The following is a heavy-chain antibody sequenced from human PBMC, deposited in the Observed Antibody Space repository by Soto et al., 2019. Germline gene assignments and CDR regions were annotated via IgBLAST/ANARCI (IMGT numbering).Heavy chain of an antibody. CDR1: GLSLRTTGVG. V-gene: IGHV2-5*02. D-gene: IGHD2-21*02. J-gene: IGHJ6*02. CDR3: VQSRCGGDCLEIYSSHAYNGLDV. Sequence: QVTFKESGPTLVKPTQTLTLTCTVSGLSLRTTGVGVGWVRQPPGKALEWPALLYWDDDKRYSPSLRSRLTIAKDISETQVVPTMTNMDTVDTATYYCVQSRCGGDCLEIYSSHAYNGLDVWGQGTTVTVSS. CDR2: LYWDDDK.